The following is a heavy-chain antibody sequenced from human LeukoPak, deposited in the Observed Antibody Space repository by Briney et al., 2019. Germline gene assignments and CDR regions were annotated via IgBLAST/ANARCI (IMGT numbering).Heavy chain of an antibody. Sequence: PGGSLRLSCAASGFTFSSYAMHWVRQAPGKGLEWVAVISYDGSSKYYADSVKGRFTISRDNSKNTLYLQMNSLRAEGTAVYYCARDHCSSTSCSYFDYWGQGTLVTVSS. CDR3: ARDHCSSTSCSYFDY. CDR2: ISYDGSSK. V-gene: IGHV3-30-3*01. J-gene: IGHJ4*02. D-gene: IGHD2-2*01. CDR1: GFTFSSYA.